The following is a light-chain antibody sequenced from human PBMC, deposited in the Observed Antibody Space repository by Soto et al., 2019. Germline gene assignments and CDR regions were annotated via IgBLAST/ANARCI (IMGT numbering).Light chain of an antibody. J-gene: IGKJ5*01. CDR1: LSVSVY. Sequence: EIVLTQSPATLSFSPGEISTLCCSTSLSVSVYLDWYKQKPGQAPRLLISDASTRATGIPARFSGSGSGTDFTLTIRRLEPEDFAVYYCHESQYWPPINFGQGKRLEIK. CDR3: HESQYWPPIN. CDR2: DAS. V-gene: IGKV3-11*01.